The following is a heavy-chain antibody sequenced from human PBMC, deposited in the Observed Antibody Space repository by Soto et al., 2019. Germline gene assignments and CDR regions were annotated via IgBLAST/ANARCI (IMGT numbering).Heavy chain of an antibody. CDR3: SRDKGDKVAYGMDV. J-gene: IGHJ6*02. V-gene: IGHV3-48*03. CDR1: GFILSTCE. Sequence: DVQLVESGGGLVQPGGSLRLSCTVSGFILSTCEMNWVRQAPGKGLEWISYINSEGVTFYADSVKGRFTISRDNVQNSLLLQMNSLRAEDTAVYYCSRDKGDKVAYGMDVWGQGTTVTVSS. CDR2: INSEGVT. D-gene: IGHD3-16*01.